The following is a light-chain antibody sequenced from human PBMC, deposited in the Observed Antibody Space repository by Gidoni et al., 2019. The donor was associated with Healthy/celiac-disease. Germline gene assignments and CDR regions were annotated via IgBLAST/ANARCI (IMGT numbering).Light chain of an antibody. CDR1: SGSIASNY. CDR2: EDN. J-gene: IGLJ2*01. CDR3: QSYDSSNPHVV. Sequence: NFMLTQPHSVSESPGKTVTISCTGSSGSIASNYVQWYQQRPGSAPTTVIYEDNRRPPGVPDRFSGSIDSSSNSASLTISGLKTEDEADYYCQSYDSSNPHVVFGGGTKLTV. V-gene: IGLV6-57*02.